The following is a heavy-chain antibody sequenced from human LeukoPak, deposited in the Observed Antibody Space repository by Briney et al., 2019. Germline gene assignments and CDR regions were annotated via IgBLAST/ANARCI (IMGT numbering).Heavy chain of an antibody. V-gene: IGHV4-59*12. Sequence: SETLSLTCTVSGGSISSYYWSWIRQPPGKGLEWIGYIYYSGSTNYNPSLKSRVTISVDTSKNQFSLQLNSVTPEDTAVYYCARGEVRGRFDCWGQGTLVTVSS. D-gene: IGHD2-2*01. CDR1: GGSISSYY. J-gene: IGHJ4*02. CDR3: ARGEVRGRFDC. CDR2: IYYSGST.